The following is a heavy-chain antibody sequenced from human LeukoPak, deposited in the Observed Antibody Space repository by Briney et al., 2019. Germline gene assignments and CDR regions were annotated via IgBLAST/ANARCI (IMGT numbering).Heavy chain of an antibody. V-gene: IGHV3-15*01. CDR2: IKSKTDGGRT. J-gene: IGHJ3*02. CDR3: TTCGYDRCGAFDI. CDR1: QFPSTPAW. Sequence: GRSLRLSCAASQFPSTPAWITCVRQSASTRLEWFGRIKSKTDGGRTDYAAPVKGRFSISRDDSKNKLYLQMNSLETEDTAMYYCTTCGYDRCGAFDIWGQGTVVTVSS. D-gene: IGHD5-12*01.